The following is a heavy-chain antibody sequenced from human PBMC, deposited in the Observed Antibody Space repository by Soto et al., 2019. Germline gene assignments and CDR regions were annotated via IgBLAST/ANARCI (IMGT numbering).Heavy chain of an antibody. Sequence: GGSLRLSCAASGFTFSSYSMNWVRQAPGKGLEWVSSISSSSSYIYYADSVKGRFTISRDNAKNSLYLQMNSLRAEDTAVYYCARSGPRGYSYGRAGWFDPWGQGTLVTVSS. J-gene: IGHJ5*02. D-gene: IGHD5-18*01. CDR1: GFTFSSYS. CDR3: ARSGPRGYSYGRAGWFDP. V-gene: IGHV3-21*01. CDR2: ISSSSSYI.